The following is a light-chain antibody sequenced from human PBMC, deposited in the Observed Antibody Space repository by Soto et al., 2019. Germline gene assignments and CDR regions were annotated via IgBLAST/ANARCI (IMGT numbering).Light chain of an antibody. Sequence: EIQITQSPSSLSASVGDRVTITCRASQSISSYLNWYQQKPGKAPKLLIYAASSLQSGLPSRFSGSGSGTDFTLTISSLQPEDFATYYCQQANSFPWTFGQGTKVDI. CDR2: AAS. CDR1: QSISSY. CDR3: QQANSFPWT. V-gene: IGKV1-39*01. J-gene: IGKJ1*01.